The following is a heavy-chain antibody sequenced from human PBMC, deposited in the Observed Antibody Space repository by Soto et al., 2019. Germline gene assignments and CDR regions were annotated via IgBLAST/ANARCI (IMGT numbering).Heavy chain of an antibody. J-gene: IGHJ4*02. CDR3: AKGPWGYHFDD. D-gene: IGHD5-12*01. Sequence: EVQLLESGGGLVQPGGSLRLSCAASGFTFSSYAMNWVRQAPGKGLEWVSALNGGGGRTSYADSVKGRFTISRDNSKNMLCLQMNSLRAEDTAVYYGAKGPWGYHFDDWGQGTLVTVSS. CDR2: LNGGGGRT. CDR1: GFTFSSYA. V-gene: IGHV3-23*01.